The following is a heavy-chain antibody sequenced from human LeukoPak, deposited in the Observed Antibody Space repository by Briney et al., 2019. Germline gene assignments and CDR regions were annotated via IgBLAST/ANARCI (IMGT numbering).Heavy chain of an antibody. D-gene: IGHD1-14*01. V-gene: IGHV1-69*01. CDR2: IIPVFGTA. CDR1: GDTFRDYT. Sequence: GSSVKVSCKASGDTFRDYTMNWVRQAPGQGLEWMGGIIPVFGTANYAQKFQDRVTITADESTSTAYMELSSLRSEDTAVYYCARGYPDGNWNHGRGYYFDYWGQGTLVTVSS. J-gene: IGHJ4*02. CDR3: ARGYPDGNWNHGRGYYFDY.